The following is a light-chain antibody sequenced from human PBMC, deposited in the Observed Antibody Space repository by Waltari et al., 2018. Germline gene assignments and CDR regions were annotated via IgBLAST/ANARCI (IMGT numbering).Light chain of an antibody. CDR3: CSYAGNYIWV. J-gene: IGLJ3*02. CDR1: SSDIGRYDI. V-gene: IGLV2-23*02. CDR2: DVS. Sequence: QSALTQPASVSGSPGQSVTISCTGASSDIGRYDIVSWYQQHPGNAPKLRICDVSKRPSVVSGRFSGSKSGDTASLTIAGLQFEDEADYYCCSYAGNYIWVFGGGTRLTVL.